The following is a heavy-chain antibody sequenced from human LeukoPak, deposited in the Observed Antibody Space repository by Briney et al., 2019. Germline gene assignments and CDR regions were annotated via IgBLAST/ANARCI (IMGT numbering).Heavy chain of an antibody. CDR3: ARERMAGYYYYGMDV. D-gene: IGHD6-19*01. Sequence: SETLSLTCTVSGGSISSYDWSWIRQPAGKGLEWIGRIYTSGSTNYNPSLKSRVTMSVDTSKNQFSLKLSSVTAADTAVYYCARERMAGYYYYGMDVWGQGTTVTVSS. CDR1: GGSISSYD. CDR2: IYTSGST. V-gene: IGHV4-4*07. J-gene: IGHJ6*02.